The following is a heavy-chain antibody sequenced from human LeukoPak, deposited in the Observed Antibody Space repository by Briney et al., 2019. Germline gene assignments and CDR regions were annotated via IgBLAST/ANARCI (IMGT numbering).Heavy chain of an antibody. Sequence: SETLSLTCTVSGGSISSSSYYWSWIRQPPGKGLEWIGSIYYSGSTYYNPSLKSRVTISVDTSKNQFSLKLSSVTAADTAVYYCARGGRIALTPFDYWGQGTLVTVSS. D-gene: IGHD2-21*01. CDR2: IYYSGST. CDR1: GGSISSSSYY. J-gene: IGHJ4*02. V-gene: IGHV4-39*07. CDR3: ARGGRIALTPFDY.